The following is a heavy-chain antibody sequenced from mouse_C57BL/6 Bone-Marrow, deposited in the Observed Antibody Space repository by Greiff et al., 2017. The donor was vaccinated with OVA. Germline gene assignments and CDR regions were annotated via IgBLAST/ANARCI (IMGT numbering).Heavy chain of an antibody. CDR3: ARWYYGSSPQWYFEV. CDR2: IYPRSGNT. Sequence: QVQLQQSGAELARPGASVKLSCKASGYTFTSYGISWVKQRTGQGLEWIGEIYPRSGNTYYNEKFKGKATLTADKSSSTAYMELRSLTSEDSAVYFCARWYYGSSPQWYFEVWGTGTTVTVSS. J-gene: IGHJ1*03. V-gene: IGHV1-81*01. D-gene: IGHD1-1*01. CDR1: GYTFTSYG.